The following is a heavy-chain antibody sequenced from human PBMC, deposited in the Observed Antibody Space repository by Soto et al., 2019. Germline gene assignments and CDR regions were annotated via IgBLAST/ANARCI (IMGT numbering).Heavy chain of an antibody. J-gene: IGHJ4*02. D-gene: IGHD1-1*01. V-gene: IGHV1-2*02. CDR3: ARHRFTSGSDYFDY. CDR1: GYTFTDYN. Sequence: RASVKVSCKASGYTFTDYNLHWVRQAPGQGLEWMGSINPRNGDAVSAQKFQARVTMTRDASITTAYMELIRLTSPDTAVYYCARHRFTSGSDYFDYWGQGTLVTV. CDR2: INPRNGDA.